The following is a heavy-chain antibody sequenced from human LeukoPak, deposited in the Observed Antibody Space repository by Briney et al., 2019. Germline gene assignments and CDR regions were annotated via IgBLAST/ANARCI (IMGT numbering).Heavy chain of an antibody. CDR3: ARTTDEAADY. J-gene: IGHJ4*02. CDR1: GYTFIRYY. CDR2: INPSGGST. V-gene: IGHV1-46*01. D-gene: IGHD6-13*01. Sequence: GASVTVSFTASGYTFIRYYMHWVRQPPAQGLEWMGIINPSGGSTTNAHKFQGTVTMTRDTSTITVYLELSSLRAEDTAVYYGARTTDEAADYWGQGTLVTVSS.